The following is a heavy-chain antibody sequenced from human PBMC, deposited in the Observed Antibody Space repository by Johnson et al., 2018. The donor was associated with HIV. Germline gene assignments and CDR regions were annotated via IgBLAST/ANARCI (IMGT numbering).Heavy chain of an antibody. CDR1: GFTFGDYA. J-gene: IGHJ3*02. CDR3: TGGRDLRAFDI. CDR2: IRSKGYGGTA. D-gene: IGHD2-21*02. V-gene: IGHV3-49*03. Sequence: VQLVESGGDLVQPGRSLTLSCTASGFTFGDYAMSWFRQAPGKGLEWVGFIRSKGYGGTAEYAASVKGRFTISRDDSQNIAYLQMNSLKTEDTAMYYCTGGRDLRAFDIWGQGTMVTDSS.